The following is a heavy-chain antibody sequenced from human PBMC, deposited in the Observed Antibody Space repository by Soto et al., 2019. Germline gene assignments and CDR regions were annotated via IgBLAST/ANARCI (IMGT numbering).Heavy chain of an antibody. CDR2: INQGGSEI. J-gene: IGHJ5*02. CDR1: GFAFNSYW. D-gene: IGHD3-10*01. CDR3: VTDTAVTIS. Sequence: EVQLVESGGGLVQPGGSPRLSCAASGFAFNSYWMSWVRQAPGKGLEGVANINQGGSEIYYVDSVKGRFTISRDNAKNSLYLEMNSLRAEDTAVYYCVTDTAVTISWGQGTLVTVSS. V-gene: IGHV3-7*01.